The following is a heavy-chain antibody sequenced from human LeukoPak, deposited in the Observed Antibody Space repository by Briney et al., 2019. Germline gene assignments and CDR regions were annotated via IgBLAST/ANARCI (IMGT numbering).Heavy chain of an antibody. J-gene: IGHJ4*02. D-gene: IGHD3-10*01. CDR3: ARAVGGDGSGSL. Sequence: PAETLSLTCTVSGVSISTYYWSWIRQPPGKGLEWVGYIYYRVTSDYNPALKSRLTMSVDMSTRQISLKLSSVTAADTAVYYCARAVGGDGSGSLWGPGTLVTVSS. V-gene: IGHV4-59*01. CDR1: GVSISTYY. CDR2: IYYRVTS.